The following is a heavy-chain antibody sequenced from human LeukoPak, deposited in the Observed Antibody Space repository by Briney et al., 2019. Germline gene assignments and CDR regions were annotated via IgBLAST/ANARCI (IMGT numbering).Heavy chain of an antibody. CDR2: IYYAGST. D-gene: IGHD6-19*01. CDR1: GGSISGYY. J-gene: IGHJ4*02. Sequence: PSETLSLTCTVSGGSISGYYWSWIRQPPGKGLEWIGYIYYAGSTDYNPSLKSRVTISVDTSKNQFSLKLRSVTAADTAVYYCTRGAFVGYSSGWADYWGQGILVTVSS. V-gene: IGHV4-59*01. CDR3: TRGAFVGYSSGWADY.